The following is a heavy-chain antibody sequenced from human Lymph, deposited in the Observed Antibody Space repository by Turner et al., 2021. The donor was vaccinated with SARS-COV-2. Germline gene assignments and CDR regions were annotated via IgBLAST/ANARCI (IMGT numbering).Heavy chain of an antibody. CDR1: DFIVSSNY. D-gene: IGHD1-1*01. V-gene: IGHV3-53*01. CDR3: AKDPNWYVLSAVDY. Sequence: EVQLVESGGGLIQPGGSLRLSCAASDFIVSSNYMTWVRQAPGKGLEWVSIIYSGGSTFYADSVKGRFTISRDNSRNTLYLQMNSLRAEDTAVYYCAKDPNWYVLSAVDYWGQGTLVTVSS. J-gene: IGHJ4*02. CDR2: IYSGGST.